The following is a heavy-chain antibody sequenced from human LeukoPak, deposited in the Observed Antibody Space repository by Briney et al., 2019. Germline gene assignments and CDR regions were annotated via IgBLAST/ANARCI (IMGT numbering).Heavy chain of an antibody. CDR2: INHSGST. V-gene: IGHV4-34*01. J-gene: IGHJ4*02. CDR3: ARALHPIDY. Sequence: SETLPLTCAVYGGSFSGYYWSWIRQPPGKGLEWIGEINHSGSTNYNPSLKSRVTISVDTSKNQFSLKLSSVTAADTAVYYCARALHPIDYWGQGTLVTVSS. CDR1: GGSFSGYY. D-gene: IGHD4-11*01.